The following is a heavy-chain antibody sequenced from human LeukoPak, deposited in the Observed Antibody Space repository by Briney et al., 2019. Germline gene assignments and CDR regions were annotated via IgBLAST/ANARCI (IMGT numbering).Heavy chain of an antibody. D-gene: IGHD3-10*01. Sequence: GGSLRLSCAASGFTFSNHGMNWVRQAPGKGLEWVSGISGSGDTLYYADSVKGRFTISRDNSKNTLYLQINSLRADDTAVYYCAIYYWFGYFFYWGQGTLVTVSS. CDR3: AIYYWFGYFFY. CDR1: GFTFSNHG. V-gene: IGHV3-23*01. CDR2: ISGSGDTL. J-gene: IGHJ4*02.